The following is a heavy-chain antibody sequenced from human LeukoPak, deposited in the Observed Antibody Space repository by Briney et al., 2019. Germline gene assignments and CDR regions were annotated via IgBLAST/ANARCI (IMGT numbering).Heavy chain of an antibody. J-gene: IGHJ2*01. D-gene: IGHD1-26*01. CDR1: GFTFSSYS. CDR2: ISSSSSTI. V-gene: IGHV3-48*02. Sequence: GGSLRLSCAASGFTFSSYSMNWVRQAPGKGLEWVSYISSSSSTIYYADSVKGRFTISRDNAKNSLYLQMNSLRDEDTAVYYCARVPGSYGDEWYFDLWGRGTLVTVSS. CDR3: ARVPGSYGDEWYFDL.